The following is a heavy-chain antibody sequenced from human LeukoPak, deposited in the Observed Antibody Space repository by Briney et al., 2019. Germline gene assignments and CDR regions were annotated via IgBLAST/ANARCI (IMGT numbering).Heavy chain of an antibody. CDR1: GGTFSSYA. CDR3: ARPQSSGPYLWGNWFDP. Sequence: SVKVSCKASGGTFSSYAISWVRQAPGQRLEWMGGIIPIFGTANYAQKFQGRVTITTDESTSTAYMELSSLRSEDTAVYYCARPQSSGPYLWGNWFDPWGQGTLVTVSS. D-gene: IGHD6-19*01. J-gene: IGHJ5*02. V-gene: IGHV1-69*05. CDR2: IIPIFGTA.